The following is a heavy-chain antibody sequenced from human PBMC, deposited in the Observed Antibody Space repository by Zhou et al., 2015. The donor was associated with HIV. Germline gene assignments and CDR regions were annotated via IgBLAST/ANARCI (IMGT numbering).Heavy chain of an antibody. J-gene: IGHJ2*01. Sequence: EVQLLESGGGLVSLGGSLRLSCAASGFTFSSYAMSWVRQAPGKGLEWVSAISGSGGSTYYADSVKGRFTISRDNSKNTVFLQMNSLRADDTALYYCATRTSSSYGTLYWYFDLWGRGTLVTVSS. CDR1: GFTFSSYA. V-gene: IGHV3-23*01. D-gene: IGHD3-10*01. CDR2: ISGSGGST. CDR3: ATRTSSSYGTLYWYFDL.